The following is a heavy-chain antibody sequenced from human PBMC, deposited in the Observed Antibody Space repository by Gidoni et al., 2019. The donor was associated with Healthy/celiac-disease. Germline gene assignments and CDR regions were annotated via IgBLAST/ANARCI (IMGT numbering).Heavy chain of an antibody. D-gene: IGHD2-15*01. V-gene: IGHV4-59*01. J-gene: IGHJ4*02. CDR2: NYYSGST. CDR3: ARVKAGLVVAAFDY. CDR1: GGSISSYY. Sequence: QVQLQEPGPGLVKPSETLSLTCTVSGGSISSYYWSWIRQPPGKGLEWIGYNYYSGSTNYNPSLKSRVTISVDTSKNQFSLKLSSVTAADTAVYYCARVKAGLVVAAFDYWGQGTLVTVSS.